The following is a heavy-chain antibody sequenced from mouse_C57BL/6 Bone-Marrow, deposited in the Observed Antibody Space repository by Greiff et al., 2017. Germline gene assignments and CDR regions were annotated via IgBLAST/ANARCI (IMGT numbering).Heavy chain of an antibody. D-gene: IGHD2-3*01. CDR3: AREGDGY. CDR1: GYSITSGYY. Sequence: EVKLMESGPGLVKPSQSLSLTCSVTGYSITSGYYWNWIRQFPGNKLEWMGYISYDGSNNYNPSLKNRISITRDTSKNQFFLKLNSVTTEDTATYYCAREGDGYWGQGTTLTVSS. J-gene: IGHJ2*01. CDR2: ISYDGSN. V-gene: IGHV3-6*01.